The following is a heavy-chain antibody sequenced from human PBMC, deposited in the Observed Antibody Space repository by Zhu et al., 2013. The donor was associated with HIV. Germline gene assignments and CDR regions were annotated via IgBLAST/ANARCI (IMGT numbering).Heavy chain of an antibody. V-gene: IGHV1-69*01. CDR3: ARGGTFFGVVNPHSYNPMDV. CDR2: IIPLFHTT. CDR1: GGTFSNYG. D-gene: IGHD3-3*01. J-gene: IGHJ6*02. Sequence: QVQLVQSGAEVKKPGSSVKVSCKASGGTFSNYGISWVRQAPGQGLESMGGIIPLFHTTNSAQKFRDRVTFTADESTGTAYMELTSLRSEDTAVYYCARGGTFFGVVNPHSYNPMDVWGQGTTVIVSS.